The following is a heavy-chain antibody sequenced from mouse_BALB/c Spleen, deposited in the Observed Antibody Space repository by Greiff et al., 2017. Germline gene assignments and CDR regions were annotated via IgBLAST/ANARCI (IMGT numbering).Heavy chain of an antibody. CDR1: GFSLTSYG. V-gene: IGHV2-9*02. Sequence: QVHVKQSGPGLVAPSQSLSITCTVSGFSLTSYGVHWVRQPPGKGLEWLGVIWAGGSTNYNSALMSRLSISKDNSKSQVFLKMNSLQTDDTAMYYCARDQEYYGYTYAMDYWGQGTSVTVSS. D-gene: IGHD2-2*01. J-gene: IGHJ4*01. CDR3: ARDQEYYGYTYAMDY. CDR2: IWAGGST.